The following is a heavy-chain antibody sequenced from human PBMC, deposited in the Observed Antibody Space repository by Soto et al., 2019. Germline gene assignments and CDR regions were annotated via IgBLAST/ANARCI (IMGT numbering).Heavy chain of an antibody. Sequence: GGSLRLSCAASGFTFSNYFMHWVRQVPGEGLVWVSRMSGDGKTISYADSVKGRFTISRDNAKNTLYLQMNSLRVEDTAVYYCARTYVPGIAGFDPWGQGTLVTVSS. CDR3: ARTYVPGIAGFDP. J-gene: IGHJ5*02. CDR1: GFTFSNYF. CDR2: MSGDGKTI. D-gene: IGHD1-1*01. V-gene: IGHV3-74*01.